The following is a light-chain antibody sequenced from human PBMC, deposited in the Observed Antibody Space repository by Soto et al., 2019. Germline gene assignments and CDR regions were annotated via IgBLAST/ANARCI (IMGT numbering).Light chain of an antibody. CDR2: KTS. CDR1: QSIRSW. V-gene: IGKV1-5*03. Sequence: DIQMTQSPSTLSASVGDRVTITCRASQSIRSWLAWYQQKPGKAPKLLIYKTSSLQSGVPSRFSGAEYGTEFTLTISRLQPEDFATYFCQQYNTFPWTFGHGTKVEVK. CDR3: QQYNTFPWT. J-gene: IGKJ1*01.